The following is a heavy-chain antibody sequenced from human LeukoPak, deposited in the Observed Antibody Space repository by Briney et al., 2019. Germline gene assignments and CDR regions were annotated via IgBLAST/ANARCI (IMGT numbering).Heavy chain of an antibody. CDR2: ISWNSGSI. J-gene: IGHJ4*02. CDR1: GFTFDDYA. Sequence: PGGSLRLSCAASGFTFDDYAMHWVRQAPGKGLEWVSGISWNSGSIGYADSVKGRFTISRDNAKNSLYLQMNSLRAEDTALYYCAKGKDYDILTGPDYWGQGTLVTVSS. V-gene: IGHV3-9*01. CDR3: AKGKDYDILTGPDY. D-gene: IGHD3-9*01.